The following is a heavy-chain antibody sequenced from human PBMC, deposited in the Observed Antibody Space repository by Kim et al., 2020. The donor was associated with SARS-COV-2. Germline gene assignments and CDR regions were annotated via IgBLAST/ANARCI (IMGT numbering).Heavy chain of an antibody. CDR2: ILYDGSNK. V-gene: IGHV3-30*18. J-gene: IGHJ4*01. CDR3: PKDWAANSGSDYDY. Sequence: GGSLRLSCAASGFTFRSYGMHWVRQAPGKGLGGVAVILYDGSNKYYADSVKGRFTISRDNPKNTLYLQMNSLRAEDTAENYVPKDWAANSGSDYDYW. D-gene: IGHD6-6*01. CDR1: GFTFRSYG.